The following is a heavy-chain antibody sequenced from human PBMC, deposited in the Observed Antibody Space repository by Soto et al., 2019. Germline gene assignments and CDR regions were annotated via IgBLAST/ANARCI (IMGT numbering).Heavy chain of an antibody. CDR3: ARGPSYSVSYFDH. D-gene: IGHD4-4*01. CDR1: EFTFSNYA. Sequence: GGSLRLSCAASEFTFSNYAMHWVRQAPGKGLQWLAVISYDGNNKYYADSVEGRFTISRDNSKNTVYLQMNSLRLEDTAVYYCARGPSYSVSYFDHWGQGTLVTVSS. CDR2: ISYDGNNK. J-gene: IGHJ4*02. V-gene: IGHV3-30*03.